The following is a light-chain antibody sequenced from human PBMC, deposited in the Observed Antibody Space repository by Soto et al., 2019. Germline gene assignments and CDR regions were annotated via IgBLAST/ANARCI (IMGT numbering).Light chain of an antibody. V-gene: IGLV2-11*01. Sequence: QSVLTQPPSVSGSPGQSVTISCTGTSSDVGAYKYVSWYQQHPGKDPKLMISDVSKRPLGVPDRFSGSKSGNTASLTISGLQAEDEADYYCCSYAGTDTMVFGGGTKVTVL. J-gene: IGLJ2*01. CDR2: DVS. CDR3: CSYAGTDTMV. CDR1: SSDVGAYKY.